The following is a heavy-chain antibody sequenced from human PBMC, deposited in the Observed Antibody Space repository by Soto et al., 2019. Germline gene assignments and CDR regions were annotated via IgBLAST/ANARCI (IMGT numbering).Heavy chain of an antibody. J-gene: IGHJ6*02. CDR2: IYSDNNT. V-gene: IGHV3-53*01. CDR3: ARHYSAMGV. CDR1: GFTVSSDS. Sequence: GGSLRLSCAASGFTVSSDSMTWVRQAPGKGLEWISIIYSDNNTDYADSVKGRFFISRDTSKNILYLQMNSLRAEDTAEYYCARHYSAMGVWGQGTTVTVSS.